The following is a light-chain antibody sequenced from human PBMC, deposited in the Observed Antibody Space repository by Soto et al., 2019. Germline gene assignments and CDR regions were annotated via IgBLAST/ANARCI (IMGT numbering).Light chain of an antibody. Sequence: EIVMTQSPATLSVSPGERATLSCRASQSVNTNLAWYQQKPGQAPRLLIYGPSTRATGIPAGFSGSGSGTEFTLIISSAQSEDSAVYYCQQYYNWPPYTFVQGTKLDI. CDR2: GPS. V-gene: IGKV3-15*01. CDR1: QSVNTN. J-gene: IGKJ2*01. CDR3: QQYYNWPPYT.